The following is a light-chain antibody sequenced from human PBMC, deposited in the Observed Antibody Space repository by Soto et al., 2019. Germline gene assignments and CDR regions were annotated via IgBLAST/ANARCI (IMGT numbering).Light chain of an antibody. V-gene: IGLV4-69*02. CDR3: QTWGTDIHVV. Sequence: QPVLTQSPSASASLGASVKLTCTLSSGHSSYAIAWHQQQPEKGPRYLMKVNSDGSHIKGDGIPDRFSGFSSGAERYLTXXXXXXXXXXXXYCQTWGTDIHVVFGGGTKVTV. CDR2: VNSDGSH. CDR1: SGHSSYA. J-gene: IGLJ2*01.